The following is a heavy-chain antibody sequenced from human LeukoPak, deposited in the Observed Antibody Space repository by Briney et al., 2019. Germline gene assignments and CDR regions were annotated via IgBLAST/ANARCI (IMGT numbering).Heavy chain of an antibody. CDR3: AKERWEQQGEYYYYYGMDV. Sequence: SETLSLTCTVSGGSISSYYWTWIRQPAGKGLEWIGRIYTTGSTNYNPSLNSRVTMSVDTSKNQFSLKLSSVTAADTAVYYCAKERWEQQGEYYYYYGMDVWGQGTTVTVSS. J-gene: IGHJ6*02. D-gene: IGHD1-26*01. CDR1: GGSISSYY. CDR2: IYTTGST. V-gene: IGHV4-4*07.